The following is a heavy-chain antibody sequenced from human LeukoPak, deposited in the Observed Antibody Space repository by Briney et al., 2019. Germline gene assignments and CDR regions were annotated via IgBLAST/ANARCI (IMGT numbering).Heavy chain of an antibody. Sequence: GASLKVSCKASGYTFTSYYIHWVRQAPGQGLEYMGRVRPDGSTAHAEKFQGRVTMTRDTSTSAVFMELSSLISDDTAVYYCMSEGPGTYYFDFWGQGTLVTVSS. CDR3: MSEGPGTYYFDF. J-gene: IGHJ4*02. CDR2: VRPDGST. V-gene: IGHV1-46*01. CDR1: GYTFTSYY.